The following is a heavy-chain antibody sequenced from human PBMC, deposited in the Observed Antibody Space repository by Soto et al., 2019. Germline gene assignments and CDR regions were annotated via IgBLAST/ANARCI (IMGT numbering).Heavy chain of an antibody. D-gene: IGHD6-6*01. V-gene: IGHV4-4*02. CDR3: ASGGYSGSSMYYYGMDV. Sequence: TLSLTCAVSGGSISSSNWWSWVRQPPGKGLEWIGEIYHSGRTNYNPSLKSRVTISVDKSKNQFSLNLSSVTAADTAVYYCASGGYSGSSMYYYGMDVWGQGTTVTVSS. J-gene: IGHJ6*02. CDR1: GGSISSSNW. CDR2: IYHSGRT.